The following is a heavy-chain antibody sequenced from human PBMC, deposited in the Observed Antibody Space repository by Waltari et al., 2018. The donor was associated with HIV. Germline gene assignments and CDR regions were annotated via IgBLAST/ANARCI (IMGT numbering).Heavy chain of an antibody. CDR2: MYYGGIT. V-gene: IGHV4-59*12. D-gene: IGHD3-10*01. CDR3: ATVKSGEIWLQFVEDPTVKDAFDI. Sequence: QVQLQASGPRLVKPSETLSLTCTISGASIRCYYWSWVRPPPGRGHGWSGEMYYGGITNYSPPRTRLSTLSLDMPKNQFSLNGSSVTAADTAVYSCATVKSGEIWLQFVEDPTVKDAFDIWGQGTMVTFSS. CDR1: GASIRCYY. J-gene: IGHJ3*02.